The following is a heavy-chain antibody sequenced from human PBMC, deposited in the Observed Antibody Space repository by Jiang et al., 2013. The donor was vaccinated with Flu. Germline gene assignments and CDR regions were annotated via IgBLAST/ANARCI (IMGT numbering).Heavy chain of an antibody. Sequence: SVKVSCKASGYTFTSYAMNWVRQAPGQGLEWMGWINTNTGNPTYAQGFTGRFVFSLDTSVSTAYLQISSLKAEDTAVYYCARDMLPLTYYYDSSGPDYWGQGTLVTVSS. D-gene: IGHD3-22*01. CDR1: GYTFTSYA. J-gene: IGHJ4*02. V-gene: IGHV7-4-1*02. CDR3: ARDMLPLTYYYDSSGPDY. CDR2: INTNTGNP.